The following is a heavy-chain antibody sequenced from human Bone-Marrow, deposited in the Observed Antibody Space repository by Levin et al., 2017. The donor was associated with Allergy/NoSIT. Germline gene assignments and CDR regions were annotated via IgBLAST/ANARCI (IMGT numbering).Heavy chain of an antibody. Sequence: GGSLRLSCAASGFPFSTYTMSWVRQAPGKGLEWVASISAYSSETHYPDPVKGRFTISRANAKTSLYLQMNSLRAEDAGVDYGASLFPRGYYYYLDVWGKGTTVTVSS. CDR2: ISAYSSET. J-gene: IGHJ6*03. CDR3: ASLFPRGYYYYLDV. V-gene: IGHV3-21*01. D-gene: IGHD3-10*01. CDR1: GFPFSTYT.